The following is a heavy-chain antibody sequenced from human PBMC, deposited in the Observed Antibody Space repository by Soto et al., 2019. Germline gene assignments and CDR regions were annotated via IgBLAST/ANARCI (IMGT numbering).Heavy chain of an antibody. Sequence: GGYLRLSCAASGFTLSDHYMEGVRLAPGKGLEWVGRIRNKANSYTTQYAAAVRGRFTLSRDDSKNSLFLQMNSLKTEDTAIYYCARTIMYSAPHYFDYSGQGTLVTVS. CDR1: GFTLSDHY. CDR2: IRNKANSYTT. CDR3: ARTIMYSAPHYFDY. D-gene: IGHD1-26*01. V-gene: IGHV3-72*01. J-gene: IGHJ4*02.